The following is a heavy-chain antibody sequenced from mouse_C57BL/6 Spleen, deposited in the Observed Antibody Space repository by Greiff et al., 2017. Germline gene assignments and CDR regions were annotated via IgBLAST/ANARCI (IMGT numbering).Heavy chain of an antibody. V-gene: IGHV1-81*01. CDR1: GYTFTSYG. D-gene: IGHD2-3*01. CDR2: IYPRSGNT. Sequence: QVQLQQSGAELARPGASVKLSCKASGYTFTSYGISWVKQRTGPGLEWIGEIYPRSGNTYYNEKFKGKATLTADKSSSTAYMELRSLTSEDSAVYFCARFYDGYFAWFAYWGQGTLVTVSA. CDR3: ARFYDGYFAWFAY. J-gene: IGHJ3*01.